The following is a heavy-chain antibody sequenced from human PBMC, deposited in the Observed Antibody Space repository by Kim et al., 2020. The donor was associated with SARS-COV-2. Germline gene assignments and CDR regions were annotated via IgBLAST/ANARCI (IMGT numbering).Heavy chain of an antibody. D-gene: IGHD5-12*01. J-gene: IGHJ1*01. CDR3: ASDVPGCGPNSGYWN. CDR2: INIDGNT. CDR1: GFSVSRIY. V-gene: IGHV3-66*01. Sequence: GGSLRLSCAASGFSVSRIYVSWVRQAPGKGLEWVSVINIDGNTDYAASVKGRFTISRDNSKNTEYLPMNSLRAEDTAMYYCASDVPGCGPNSGYWNWGQG.